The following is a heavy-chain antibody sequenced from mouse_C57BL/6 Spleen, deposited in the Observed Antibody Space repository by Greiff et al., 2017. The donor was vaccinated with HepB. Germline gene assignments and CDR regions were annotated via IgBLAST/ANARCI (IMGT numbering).Heavy chain of an antibody. CDR3: ARRGLNWDSFDY. J-gene: IGHJ2*01. CDR1: GYTFTSYW. Sequence: QVQLQPPGTELVKPGASVKLSCKASGYTFTSYWMHWVKQRPGQGLEWIGNINPSNGGTNYNEKFKSKATLTVDKSSSTAYMQLRLLTSADSAVYYCARRGLNWDSFDYWGQGTTLTVSS. D-gene: IGHD4-1*01. CDR2: INPSNGGT. V-gene: IGHV1-53*01.